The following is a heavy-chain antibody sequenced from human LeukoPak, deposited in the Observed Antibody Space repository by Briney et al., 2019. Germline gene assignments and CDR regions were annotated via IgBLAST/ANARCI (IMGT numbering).Heavy chain of an antibody. Sequence: TGGSLRLSCAASGFTFSRFWMSWVRQAPGKGLEWVANIKEDGSEKKFVDSVKGRFTISRDNAKNSLYLQMNSLRAEDTAVYYCARDQPVAAPYYYYYYMDVWGKGTTVTVSS. CDR2: IKEDGSEK. D-gene: IGHD6-19*01. CDR3: ARDQPVAAPYYYYYYMDV. J-gene: IGHJ6*03. CDR1: GFTFSRFW. V-gene: IGHV3-7*01.